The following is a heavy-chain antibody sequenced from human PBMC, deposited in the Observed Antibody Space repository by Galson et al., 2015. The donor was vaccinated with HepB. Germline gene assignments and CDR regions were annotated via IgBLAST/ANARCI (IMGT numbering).Heavy chain of an antibody. CDR2: ISYDGSNK. CDR3: ARDHVVLRFLEWTS. CDR1: GFTFSSYA. D-gene: IGHD3-3*01. V-gene: IGHV3-30-3*01. J-gene: IGHJ4*02. Sequence: SLRLSCAASGFTFSSYAMHWVRQAPGKGLEWVAVISYDGSNKYYADSVKGRFTISRDNSKNTLYLQMNSLRAEDTAVYYCARDHVVLRFLEWTSRGQGTLVTVSS.